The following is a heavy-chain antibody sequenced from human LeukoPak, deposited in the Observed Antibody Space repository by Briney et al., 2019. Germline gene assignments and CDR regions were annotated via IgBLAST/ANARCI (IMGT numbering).Heavy chain of an antibody. CDR2: LYSGSDT. V-gene: IGHV3-53*01. CDR1: GFTVSTKY. Sequence: GGSLRLSCAASGFTVSTKYMNWVRQAPGKGLEWVSILYSGSDTYYANSVKGRFTIPRDSSKNILFLQMNDLRAEDTAVYYCARVGDHFHWYLDLWGRGTLVTVSS. J-gene: IGHJ2*01. CDR3: ARVGDHFHWYLDL. D-gene: IGHD3-10*01.